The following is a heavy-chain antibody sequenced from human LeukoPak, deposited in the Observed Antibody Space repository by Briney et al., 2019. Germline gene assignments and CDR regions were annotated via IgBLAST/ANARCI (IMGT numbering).Heavy chain of an antibody. D-gene: IGHD5-18*01. CDR3: TRAQLWQVYYYYMDV. CDR2: IRSKAYGGTT. CDR1: GFTFGDYA. V-gene: IGHV3-49*04. J-gene: IGHJ6*03. Sequence: GGSLRLSCTASGFTFGDYAMSWVRQAPGKGLEWVGFIRSKAYGGTTEYAASVKGRFTISRDDSKSIAYLQMNSLKTEDTAVYYCTRAQLWQVYYYYMDVWGKGTTVTVSS.